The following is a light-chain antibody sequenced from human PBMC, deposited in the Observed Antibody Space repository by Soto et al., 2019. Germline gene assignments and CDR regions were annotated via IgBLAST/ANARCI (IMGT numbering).Light chain of an antibody. CDR1: QSSSGN. CDR2: GSY. J-gene: IGKJ1*01. Sequence: EIVLTQSPGTLSLSPGERVTLSCRASQSSSGNYLTWYQHKPGQAPRLLIYGSYHRAAGVPARFSGSGSGTDFTLTISNVEPEDFAVYYCHQRQSWPRTFGQGTKVDIK. V-gene: IGKV3-11*01. CDR3: HQRQSWPRT.